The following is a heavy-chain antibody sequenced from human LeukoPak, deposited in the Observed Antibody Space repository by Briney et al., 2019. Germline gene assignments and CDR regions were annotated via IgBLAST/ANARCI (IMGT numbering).Heavy chain of an antibody. CDR3: ARGNWNHDY. D-gene: IGHD1-14*01. J-gene: IGHJ4*02. CDR2: IAYDGSYE. CDR1: GFTFSSYG. Sequence: GGSLRLSCEASGFTFSSYGMHWVRQAPGKGLEWVAIIAYDGSYENYGDSVKGRFTISRDNSKNSLYLQMNSLRAEDTAVYYCARGNWNHDYWGQGTLVTVSS. V-gene: IGHV3-33*05.